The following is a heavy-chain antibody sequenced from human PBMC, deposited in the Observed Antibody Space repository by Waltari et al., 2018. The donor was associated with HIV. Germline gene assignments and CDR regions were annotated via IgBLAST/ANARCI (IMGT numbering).Heavy chain of an antibody. Sequence: QMQLVQSGPEVKKPETSVTVSCPASGFNFTNTVVQWVRQARGQRLEWIGWIVVGSGKTNYAQKVQRRVTITRDMSTTTAYMVLSSLIFDDTAVYYCAAGTHYYDRWGQGTLVTVSS. CDR2: IVVGSGKT. CDR3: AAGTHYYDR. V-gene: IGHV1-58*01. J-gene: IGHJ4*02. CDR1: GFNFTNTV.